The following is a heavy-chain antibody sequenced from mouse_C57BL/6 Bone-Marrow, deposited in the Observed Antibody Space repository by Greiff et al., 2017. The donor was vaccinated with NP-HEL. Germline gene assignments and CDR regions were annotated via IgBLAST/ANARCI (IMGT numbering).Heavy chain of an antibody. J-gene: IGHJ3*01. CDR2: IRSKSNNYAT. CDR3: VRHGYDWFAY. CDR1: GFSFNTYA. Sequence: EVKLVESGGGLVQPKGSLKLSCAASGFSFNTYAMNWVRQAPGKGLEWVARIRSKSNNYATYYADSVKDRFTISRDDSESMLYLQMNNLKTEDTAMYYCVRHGYDWFAYWGQGTLVTVSA. D-gene: IGHD2-14*01. V-gene: IGHV10-1*01.